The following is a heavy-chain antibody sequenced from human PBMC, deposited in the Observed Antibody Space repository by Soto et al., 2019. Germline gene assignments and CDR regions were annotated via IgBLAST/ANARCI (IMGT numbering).Heavy chain of an antibody. Sequence: PGGSLRLSCAASGFTFSSYGMHWVRQAPGKGLEWVAVISYDGSNKYYADSVKGRFTISRDNSKNTLYLQMNSLRAEDTAVYYCAKAWYYYDSSEKGTLIDYWGQGTLVTVSS. J-gene: IGHJ4*02. V-gene: IGHV3-30*18. D-gene: IGHD3-22*01. CDR1: GFTFSSYG. CDR2: ISYDGSNK. CDR3: AKAWYYYDSSEKGTLIDY.